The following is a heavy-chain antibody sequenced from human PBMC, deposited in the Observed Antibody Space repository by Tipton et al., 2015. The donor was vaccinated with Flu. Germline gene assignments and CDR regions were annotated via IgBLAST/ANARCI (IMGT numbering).Heavy chain of an antibody. V-gene: IGHV4-38-2*02. CDR1: GYSISNGYY. Sequence: TLSLTCTVSGYSISNGYYWGWIRQPPGKGLEWIGSIFHGGSTYYNPSLKSRVTISVDTSKNQFSLKLSSVTAADTAVYYCATYYYGSGTQSAFDYWGQGTLVTVSS. CDR3: ATYYYGSGTQSAFDY. D-gene: IGHD3-10*01. J-gene: IGHJ4*02. CDR2: IFHGGST.